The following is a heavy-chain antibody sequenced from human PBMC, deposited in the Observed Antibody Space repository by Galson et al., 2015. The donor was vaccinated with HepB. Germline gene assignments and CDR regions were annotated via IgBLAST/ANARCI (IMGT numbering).Heavy chain of an antibody. CDR2: IYYSGTT. V-gene: IGHV4-31*03. J-gene: IGHJ6*03. CDR3: ARGSYCGGDCDSQWAPYYYYKEG. CDR1: GDFLSNGGYY. D-gene: IGHD2-21*01. Sequence: TLSLTCSVSGDFLSNGGYYWRWIRQLPGKGLEWIGSIYYSGTTSYNPSLKSRLTLSLDTSDNQLSLKLTSVTAADTAVYYCARGSYCGGDCDSQWAPYYYYKEGWGKGTTVTVSS.